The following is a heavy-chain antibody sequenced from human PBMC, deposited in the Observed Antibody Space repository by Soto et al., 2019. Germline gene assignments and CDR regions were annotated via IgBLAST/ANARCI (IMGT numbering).Heavy chain of an antibody. CDR1: GGTFSRHA. CDR2: IIPIFGTA. D-gene: IGHD3-22*01. V-gene: IGHV1-69*01. Sequence: QVQLVQSGAEVRKPGSSVKVSCKASGGTFSRHAISWVRQAPGQGLEWMGGIIPIFGTANHAQKVQGRGTIIADESTSTVYMELSSLRSEDTAMYYCARGWGYDSNDYYYAYWGQGTLVIVSS. CDR3: ARGWGYDSNDYYYAY. J-gene: IGHJ4*02.